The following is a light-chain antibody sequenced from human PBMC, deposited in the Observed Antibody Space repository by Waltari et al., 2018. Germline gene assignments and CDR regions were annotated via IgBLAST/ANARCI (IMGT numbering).Light chain of an antibody. CDR3: HQYYTTPIT. Sequence: DIVMTQSPDSLAVSLGERATVHCKTPQTFLYNTNNKNYLACYQHKPRQPPKFLIYWASTRESGVPDRFSGSGSGTDFTLTISSLQAEDVAVYYCHQYYTTPITFGQGTRLEIK. J-gene: IGKJ5*01. CDR2: WAS. CDR1: QTFLYNTNNKNY. V-gene: IGKV4-1*01.